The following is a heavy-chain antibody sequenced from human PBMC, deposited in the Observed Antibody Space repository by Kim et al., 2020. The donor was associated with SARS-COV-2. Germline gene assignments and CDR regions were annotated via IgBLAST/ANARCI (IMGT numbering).Heavy chain of an antibody. Sequence: YNPSLKSRVTISVDTSKNQFSLKLSSVTAADTAVYYCASPTGYSYGYVDYWGQGTLVTVSS. D-gene: IGHD5-18*01. J-gene: IGHJ4*02. CDR3: ASPTGYSYGYVDY. V-gene: IGHV4-39*01.